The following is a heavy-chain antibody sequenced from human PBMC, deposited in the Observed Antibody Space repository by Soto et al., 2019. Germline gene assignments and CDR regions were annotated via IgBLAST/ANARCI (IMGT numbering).Heavy chain of an antibody. V-gene: IGHV1-18*01. J-gene: IGHJ4*02. CDR3: RRGRYGDY. CDR1: GYAFTTYG. D-gene: IGHD1-1*01. Sequence: QVHLVQSGAEVKKPGASVKVSCKGSGYAFTTYGITWVRQAPGQGLEWMGWISAHNGNTNYAQKLQGRVTVTRDTSTRAAFMELRSLRSDTTAVYYGRRGRYGDYWGQGALVTVSS. CDR2: ISAHNGNT.